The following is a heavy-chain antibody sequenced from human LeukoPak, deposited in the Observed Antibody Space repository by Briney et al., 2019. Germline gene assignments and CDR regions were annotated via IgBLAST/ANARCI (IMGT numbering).Heavy chain of an antibody. Sequence: PGGSLRLSCAASGFTFSSYAMSWVRQAPGKGLEWVSAISGSGGSTYYADSVKGRFTISRDNSKNTLYLQMNSLRAEDTAVYYCAKSPFDCGGDCSHAFDIWGQGTMVTVSS. V-gene: IGHV3-23*01. J-gene: IGHJ3*02. CDR3: AKSPFDCGGDCSHAFDI. D-gene: IGHD2-21*02. CDR2: ISGSGGST. CDR1: GFTFSSYA.